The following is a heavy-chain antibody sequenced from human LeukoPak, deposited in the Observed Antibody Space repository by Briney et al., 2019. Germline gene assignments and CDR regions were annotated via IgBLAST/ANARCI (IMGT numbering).Heavy chain of an antibody. CDR2: IYYSGST. CDR1: GGSISSSSYY. J-gene: IGHJ5*02. V-gene: IGHV4-39*07. Sequence: PSETLSLTCTVSGGSISSSSYYWGWIRQPPGKGLEWIGSIYYSGSTYYNPSLKSRVTISVDTSKNQFSLKLSSVTAADTAVYYCARDSLGITIFGVASLDPWGQGTLVTVSS. CDR3: ARDSLGITIFGVASLDP. D-gene: IGHD3-3*01.